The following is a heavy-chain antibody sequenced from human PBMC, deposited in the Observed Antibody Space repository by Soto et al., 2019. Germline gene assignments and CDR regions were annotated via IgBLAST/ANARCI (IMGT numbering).Heavy chain of an antibody. V-gene: IGHV4-39*01. J-gene: IGHJ5*02. Sequence: SETLSLTCTVSGGSISSSSYYWGWIRQPPGKGLEWIGSIYYSGSTYYNPSLKSRVTISVDTSKNQFSLKLSSVTAADTAVYYCARQGTVLCFGELYLSWFDPWGQGTLVTVSS. D-gene: IGHD3-10*01. CDR3: ARQGTVLCFGELYLSWFDP. CDR2: IYYSGST. CDR1: GGSISSSSYY.